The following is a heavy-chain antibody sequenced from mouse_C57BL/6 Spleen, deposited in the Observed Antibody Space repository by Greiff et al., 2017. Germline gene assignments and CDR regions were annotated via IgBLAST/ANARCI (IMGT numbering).Heavy chain of an antibody. V-gene: IGHV3-6*01. D-gene: IGHD1-1*01. CDR3: ARDPYYYGSGYFDV. CDR1: GYSITSGYY. Sequence: DVKVEESGPGLVKPSQSLSLTCSVTGYSITSGYYWNWIRQFPGNKLEWMGYISYDGSNNYNPSLKNRISITRDTSKNQFFLKLNSVTTEDTATYYCARDPYYYGSGYFDVWGTGTTVTVSS. J-gene: IGHJ1*03. CDR2: ISYDGSN.